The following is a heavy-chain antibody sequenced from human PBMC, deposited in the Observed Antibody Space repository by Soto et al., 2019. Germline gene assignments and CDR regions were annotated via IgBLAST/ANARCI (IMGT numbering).Heavy chain of an antibody. J-gene: IGHJ6*02. CDR1: GYTFTIYY. Sequence: GASVKVSCKASGYTFTIYYMHWVRQAPGQGLEWMGIINPSGGSTSYAQKFQGRVTMTRDTSTSTVYMELSSLRSEDTAVYYCARDQQPIISYYYGMDVWGQGTTVTVSS. D-gene: IGHD6-13*01. CDR2: INPSGGST. V-gene: IGHV1-46*01. CDR3: ARDQQPIISYYYGMDV.